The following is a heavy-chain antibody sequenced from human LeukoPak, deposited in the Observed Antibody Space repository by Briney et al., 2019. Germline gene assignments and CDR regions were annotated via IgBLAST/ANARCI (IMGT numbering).Heavy chain of an antibody. J-gene: IGHJ4*02. Sequence: ASVKVSCKASGYTFTGYYMHWVRQAPGQGLEWMGWINPNSGGTNYARKFRGRVTMTRDTSISTAYMDLSRLRSDDTAVYYCARDWSVGIRDDYWGQGTLVTVSS. CDR3: ARDWSVGIRDDY. V-gene: IGHV1-2*02. D-gene: IGHD3-3*01. CDR2: INPNSGGT. CDR1: GYTFTGYY.